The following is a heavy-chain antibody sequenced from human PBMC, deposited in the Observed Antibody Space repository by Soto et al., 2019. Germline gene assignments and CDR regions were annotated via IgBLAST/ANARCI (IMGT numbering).Heavy chain of an antibody. CDR1: GVSISDTSYY. CDR3: ARQGSY. J-gene: IGHJ4*02. Sequence: ETLSLTCNVSGVSISDTSYYWGWIRQPPGKGLEWIGTIHFNGNTFYNPSLKSRLTISVDTSKNQISLRLTSVTAADTAVYYCARQGSYWGQGTLVTVSS. V-gene: IGHV4-39*01. CDR2: IHFNGNT.